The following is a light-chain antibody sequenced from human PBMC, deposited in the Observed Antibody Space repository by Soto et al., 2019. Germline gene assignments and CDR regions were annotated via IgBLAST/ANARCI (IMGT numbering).Light chain of an antibody. CDR2: LEGSGSY. CDR3: ETWDSMYVV. V-gene: IGLV4-60*03. J-gene: IGLJ2*01. CDR1: SGHSSYI. Sequence: QLVLTQSSSASASLGSSIKLTCTLSSGHSSYIIAWHQQQPGKAPRYLMKLEGSGSYNKGSGVPDRFSGSSSGADRSLTISNLQSEDEADYYCETWDSMYVVFGGGTKLTVL.